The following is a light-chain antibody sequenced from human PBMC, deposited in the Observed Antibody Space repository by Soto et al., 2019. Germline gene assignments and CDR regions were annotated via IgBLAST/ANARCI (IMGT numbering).Light chain of an antibody. J-gene: IGKJ1*01. Sequence: EIVLTQSPDTLSLSPGGRATLSCRASQSVSSSYLAWYQQKPGQAPRLPIYGASSRATGIPDRFSGSGSGTDFTFTIRRLEPEDFAVYYCQQYGSSGTFGQGTKVDIK. CDR2: GAS. CDR1: QSVSSSY. V-gene: IGKV3-20*01. CDR3: QQYGSSGT.